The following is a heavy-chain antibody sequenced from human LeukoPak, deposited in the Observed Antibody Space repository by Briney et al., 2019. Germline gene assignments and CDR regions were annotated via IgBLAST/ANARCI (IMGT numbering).Heavy chain of an antibody. CDR1: GFTFDDYA. CDR3: AKPLGSSSWYYMDV. CDR2: MCWDGGST. D-gene: IGHD6-13*01. Sequence: GGSLSLSCAVSGFTFDDYAMHWVRQAPGRGLEWVSLMCWDGGSTYYADSVKGRFTISRDNSKNSLYLQMNRLRAEDPALYYCAKPLGSSSWYYMDVWGKGTTVTVSS. V-gene: IGHV3-43D*03. J-gene: IGHJ6*03.